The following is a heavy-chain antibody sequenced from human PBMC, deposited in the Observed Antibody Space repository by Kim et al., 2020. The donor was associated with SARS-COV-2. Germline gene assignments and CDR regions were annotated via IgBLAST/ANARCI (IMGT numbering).Heavy chain of an antibody. CDR3: ARGGSLVPFDY. CDR2: N. Sequence: NDYAVSVKSRITINPATSKNQFSLQLNSVTPEDTAVYYCARGGSLVPFDYWGQGTLVTVSS. D-gene: IGHD6-6*01. J-gene: IGHJ4*02. V-gene: IGHV6-1*01.